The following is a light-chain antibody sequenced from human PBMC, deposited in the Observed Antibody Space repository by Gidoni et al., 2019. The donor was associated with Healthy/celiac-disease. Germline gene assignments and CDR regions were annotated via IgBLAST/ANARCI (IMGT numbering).Light chain of an antibody. Sequence: QSVLTQPPSVSEAPRQRVPISCSGSSSNIGNNAVNWYQQPPGKAPQLLIYYNDLLPPGVSDRFSGSKSGTSASLAISGLQSEDEADYYCAAWDDSLNAYVFGTGTKVTVL. CDR2: YND. CDR1: SSNIGNNA. V-gene: IGLV1-36*01. J-gene: IGLJ1*01. CDR3: AAWDDSLNAYV.